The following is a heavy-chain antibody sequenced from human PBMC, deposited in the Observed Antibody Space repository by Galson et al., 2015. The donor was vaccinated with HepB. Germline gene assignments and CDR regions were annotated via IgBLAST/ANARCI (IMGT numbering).Heavy chain of an antibody. V-gene: IGHV3-73*01. CDR3: TRRDDFWSGSSDY. J-gene: IGHJ4*02. D-gene: IGHD3-3*01. CDR2: MRSKANNYAT. CDR1: GLTFSASS. Sequence: SLRLSCAASGLTFSASSVHWVRQASGKGLEWLGRMRSKANNYATAYAASVKGRFTISRDDSKNTAYLQMNSLKTEDTAVYYCTRRDDFWSGSSDYWGQGTLVTVSS.